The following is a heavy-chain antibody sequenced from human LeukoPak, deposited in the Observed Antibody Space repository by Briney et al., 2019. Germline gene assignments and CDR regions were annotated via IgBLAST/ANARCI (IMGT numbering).Heavy chain of an antibody. Sequence: PSETLSLTCTVSGGYISTSNYYWGWIRQSPGKGLEWIGNIYYSGSTYYNPSLKSRVSLSIDTSMNQFSLKVNSLTVADTAVYYCARQVHGFLEWLLSYMDVWGKGTTVTVSS. V-gene: IGHV4-39*01. D-gene: IGHD3-3*01. CDR3: ARQVHGFLEWLLSYMDV. CDR2: IYYSGST. CDR1: GGYISTSNYY. J-gene: IGHJ6*03.